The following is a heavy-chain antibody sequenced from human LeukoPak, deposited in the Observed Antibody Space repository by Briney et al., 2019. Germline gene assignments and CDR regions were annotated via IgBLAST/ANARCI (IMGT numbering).Heavy chain of an antibody. CDR1: DGSLSSYY. J-gene: IGHJ4*02. Sequence: PSETLSLTCTVADGSLSSYYWNWIRQPPGKGLEWIGYIYFSGSTNYNPSLTSRVTISIDTSKNQFSLKLSSVTAADTAVYYCARARRAVADYFDYWGQGTLVTVPS. CDR3: ARARRAVADYFDY. V-gene: IGHV4-59*01. CDR2: IYFSGST. D-gene: IGHD6-19*01.